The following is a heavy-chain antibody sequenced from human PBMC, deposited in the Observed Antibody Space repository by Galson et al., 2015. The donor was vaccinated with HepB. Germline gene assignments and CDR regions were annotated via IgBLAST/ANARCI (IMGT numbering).Heavy chain of an antibody. V-gene: IGHV4-59*08. CDR1: GGSIHNYY. D-gene: IGHD3-3*01. CDR2: IHYSGST. Sequence: SETLSLTCTVSGGSIHNYYWSWIRQAPGKGLEWIGNIHYSGSTNYNPSLKSRVTISLDTSKNQLSLRVSSVTAADTAVYYCARSSYYDFWNTPPNRFDPWGQGTLVTVSS. J-gene: IGHJ5*02. CDR3: ARSSYYDFWNTPPNRFDP.